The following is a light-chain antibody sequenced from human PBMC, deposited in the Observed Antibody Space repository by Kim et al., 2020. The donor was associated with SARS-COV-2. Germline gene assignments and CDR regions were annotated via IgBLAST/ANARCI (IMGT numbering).Light chain of an antibody. CDR2: DVS. J-gene: IGLJ3*02. CDR1: SSDVGRYNY. Sequence: QSITFCCTGTSSDVGRYNYVSWYQQHPGKAPKLMIYDVSNRPSGVSNRFSGSKSGNTASLTISGLQAEDEADYYCSSYTSSSTFWVFGGGTQLTVL. V-gene: IGLV2-14*03. CDR3: SSYTSSSTFWV.